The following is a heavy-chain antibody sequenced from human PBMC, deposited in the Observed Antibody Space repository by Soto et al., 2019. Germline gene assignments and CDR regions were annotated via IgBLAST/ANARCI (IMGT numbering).Heavy chain of an antibody. Sequence: GGSLRLSCAASGCTFSSYAMSWVRQAPGKGLEWVSAIRGSDGITYYADSVKGRFTISRDNSKNTLYLQMNSLRAEDTALYYCAKYIMISGVAPYGMDVWGQGTTVTVSS. CDR3: AKYIMISGVAPYGMDV. V-gene: IGHV3-23*01. CDR1: GCTFSSYA. J-gene: IGHJ6*02. CDR2: IRGSDGIT. D-gene: IGHD3-3*01.